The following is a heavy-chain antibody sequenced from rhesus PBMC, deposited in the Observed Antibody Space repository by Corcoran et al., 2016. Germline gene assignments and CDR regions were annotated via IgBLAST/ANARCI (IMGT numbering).Heavy chain of an antibody. CDR2: IYGSGSST. D-gene: IGHD2-21*01. J-gene: IGHJ4*01. V-gene: IGHV4-169*01. Sequence: QLQLQESGPGLVKPSETLSVTCAVSGGSISSSYWSWIRPAPGKGLEWIGYIYGSGSSTNYNPSLKSRVTLSVDTSKNQLSLKLSSVTTADTAVYYCATGRTDYWGQGVLVTVSS. CDR1: GGSISSSY. CDR3: ATGRTDY.